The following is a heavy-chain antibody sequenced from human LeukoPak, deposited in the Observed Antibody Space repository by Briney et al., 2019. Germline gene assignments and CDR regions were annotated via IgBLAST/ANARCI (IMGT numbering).Heavy chain of an antibody. J-gene: IGHJ4*02. CDR3: ASEGEFGYGYFY. Sequence: GGSLRLSCAASRFNFNKYWMSWVRQAPGKGLEWVANIKGDGSEKNYVDSVKGRFTVSRDNAKNSLYLQMNSLRLKDTAVYYCASEGEFGYGYFYWGQGSLVTVSS. CDR1: RFNFNKYW. D-gene: IGHD5-18*01. CDR2: IKGDGSEK. V-gene: IGHV3-7*01.